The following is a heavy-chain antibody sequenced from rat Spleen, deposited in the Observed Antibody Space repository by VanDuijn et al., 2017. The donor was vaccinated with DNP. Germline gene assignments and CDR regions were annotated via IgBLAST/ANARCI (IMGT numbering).Heavy chain of an antibody. CDR2: NKQDSSIK. D-gene: IGHD5-1*01. J-gene: IGHJ3*01. V-gene: IGHV4-2*01. Sequence: EVKLVESGGVLVQPGRSLKLSCAASGLNFSDYWMGWVRQAPGKGLEWMGENKQDSSIKNYNPSLRDRFTISRDNDRNSLYLQMNNLGSEDTAIYYCVTRGTGSDNWFAYWGQGTLVTVSS. CDR3: VTRGTGSDNWFAY. CDR1: GLNFSDYW.